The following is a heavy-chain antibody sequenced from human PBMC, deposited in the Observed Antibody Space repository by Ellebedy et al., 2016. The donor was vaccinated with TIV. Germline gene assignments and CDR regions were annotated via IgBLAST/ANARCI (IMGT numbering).Heavy chain of an antibody. Sequence: SETLSLTCSVSGGSIGRGGHYWTWIRQHPGKGLEWIGYIYYTGSAYYNSSLKSRVTISVDTSQNQFSLKLNSVTAADTAVYYFARVLDNTASGLSFDYWGQGILVTVSS. CDR3: ARVLDNTASGLSFDY. D-gene: IGHD3-10*01. J-gene: IGHJ4*02. CDR2: IYYTGSA. V-gene: IGHV4-31*03. CDR1: GGSIGRGGHY.